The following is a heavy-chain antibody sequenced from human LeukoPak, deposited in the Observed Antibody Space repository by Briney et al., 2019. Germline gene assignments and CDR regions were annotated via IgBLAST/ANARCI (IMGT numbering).Heavy chain of an antibody. CDR2: IYYSGST. CDR1: GGSISSSSYY. D-gene: IGHD1-26*01. CDR3: ARDTAKGADY. Sequence: SSETLSLTCTVSGGSISSSSYYWGWIRQPPGRGLEWIGYIYYSGSTNYNPSLKSRVTISVDTSKNQFSLKLSSVTAADTAVYYCARDTAKGADYWGQGTLVTVSS. V-gene: IGHV4-61*01. J-gene: IGHJ4*02.